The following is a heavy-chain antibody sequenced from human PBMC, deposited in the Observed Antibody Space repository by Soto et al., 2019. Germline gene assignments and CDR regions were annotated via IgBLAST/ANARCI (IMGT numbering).Heavy chain of an antibody. D-gene: IGHD5-18*01. Sequence: ASGTLSCTTSGCIFTGSYMHWVRVDPGQGLEWMGWINPNSGGTNYAQKFQGRVTMTRDTSISTAYMELSRLRSDDTAVYYCARGPKLWLRAVDILGQGTMVTVSS. CDR1: GCIFTGSY. J-gene: IGHJ3*02. CDR2: INPNSGGT. CDR3: ARGPKLWLRAVDI. V-gene: IGHV1-2*02.